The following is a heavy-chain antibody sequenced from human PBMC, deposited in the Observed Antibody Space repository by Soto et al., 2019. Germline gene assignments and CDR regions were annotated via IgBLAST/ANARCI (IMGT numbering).Heavy chain of an antibody. J-gene: IGHJ6*02. Sequence: QPGGSLRLSCAASGFRFDDYNIHWVRQAPGKGLEWVSLLTWNGGNSYYADSVKGRFTISRDGTTESVSLQMTSLKREDTGLYFCARETLSYGSALDVWGQGTTVTVS. CDR3: ARETLSYGSALDV. CDR1: GFRFDDYN. CDR2: LTWNGGNS. D-gene: IGHD3-16*01. V-gene: IGHV3-43*01.